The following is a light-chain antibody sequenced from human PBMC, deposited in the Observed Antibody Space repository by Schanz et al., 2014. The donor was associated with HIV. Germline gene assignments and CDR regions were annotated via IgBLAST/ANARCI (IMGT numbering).Light chain of an antibody. J-gene: IGLJ2*01. V-gene: IGLV2-14*01. CDR2: DVN. Sequence: QSALTQPASVSGSPGQSITISCTGTSSDIGAYNYVSWYQQYPGKAPKLMIYDVNNRPSGVSTRFSGSKSGITASLTISGLQAEDEADYYCSSYATSTTLVFGGGTKLTVL. CDR3: SSYATSTTLV. CDR1: SSDIGAYNY.